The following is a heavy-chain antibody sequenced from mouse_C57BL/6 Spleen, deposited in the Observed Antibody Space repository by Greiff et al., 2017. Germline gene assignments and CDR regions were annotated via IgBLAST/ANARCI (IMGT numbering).Heavy chain of an antibody. Sequence: VQLQQSGAELVMPGASVKLSCKASGYTFTSYWMHWVKQRPGQGLEWIGEIDPSDSYTNYNHKFKGKSTLTVDKSSSTAYMQLSSLTSEDSAVYYCARGKAAQVTCFAYWGQGTLVTVSA. V-gene: IGHV1-69*01. J-gene: IGHJ3*01. CDR3: ARGKAAQVTCFAY. CDR1: GYTFTSYW. CDR2: IDPSDSYT. D-gene: IGHD3-2*02.